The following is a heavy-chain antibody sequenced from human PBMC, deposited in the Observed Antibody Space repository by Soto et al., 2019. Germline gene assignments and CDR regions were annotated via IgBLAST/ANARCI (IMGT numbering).Heavy chain of an antibody. Sequence: ASVKVSCKASGYTFTSYYMHWVRQAPGQGLEWMGRIIPSCGTTNYAQKFQGRVTITADESTSTAYMELSSLRSEDTAVYYCARVLGSDDYWGQGTLVTVSS. CDR2: IIPSCGTT. V-gene: IGHV1-46*01. J-gene: IGHJ4*02. CDR1: GYTFTSYY. D-gene: IGHD1-26*01. CDR3: ARVLGSDDY.